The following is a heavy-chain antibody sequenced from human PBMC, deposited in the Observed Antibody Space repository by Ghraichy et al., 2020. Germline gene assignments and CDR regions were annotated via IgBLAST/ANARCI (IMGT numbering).Heavy chain of an antibody. J-gene: IGHJ5*02. D-gene: IGHD6-13*01. CDR1: GFVFSDYY. V-gene: IGHV3-11*01. CDR3: ARGGPGSSWFGP. Sequence: LSLTCAASGFVFSDYYMSWFRRAPGKGLEWISNISSGGTTVYVADSVKGRFTMSRDNDKNLLFLELKSLGAEDTAIYYCARGGPGSSWFGPWGQGTLVSVSS. CDR2: ISSGGTTV.